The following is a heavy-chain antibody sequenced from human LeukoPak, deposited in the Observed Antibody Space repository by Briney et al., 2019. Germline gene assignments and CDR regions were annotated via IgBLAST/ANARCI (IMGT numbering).Heavy chain of an antibody. CDR1: GYTFTSYY. Sequence: ASVKVSCKASGYTFTSYYMHWVRQAPGQGLEWMGIINPSGGSTSYAQKFQGRVTMNRDTSTSTVYMELSSLRSEDTAVYYCARTLGGGYSSGWFDYWGQGTLVTVSS. D-gene: IGHD6-19*01. CDR3: ARTLGGGYSSGWFDY. CDR2: INPSGGST. V-gene: IGHV1-46*01. J-gene: IGHJ4*02.